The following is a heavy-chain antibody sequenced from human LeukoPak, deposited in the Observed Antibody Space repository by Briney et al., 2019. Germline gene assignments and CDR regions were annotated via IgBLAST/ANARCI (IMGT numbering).Heavy chain of an antibody. D-gene: IGHD3-22*01. CDR3: TVRVSSGYYPGFDY. CDR2: ISAYNGNT. CDR1: GYTFTSYG. Sequence: ASVKVSCKASGYTFTSYGISWVRQAPGQGLEWMGWISAYNGNTNYAQKLQGRVTMTTDTSTSTAYMELRSLRSDDTAVYYCTVRVSSGYYPGFDYWGQGTLVTVSS. V-gene: IGHV1-18*01. J-gene: IGHJ4*02.